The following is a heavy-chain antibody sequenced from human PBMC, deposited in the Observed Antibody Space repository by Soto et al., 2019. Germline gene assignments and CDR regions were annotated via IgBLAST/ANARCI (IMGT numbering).Heavy chain of an antibody. CDR2: ISSSGSAI. J-gene: IGHJ4*02. Sequence: GGSLRLSCAASGFTFSDYYMSWIRQAPGKGLEWFSYISSSGSAIKYADSVKGRFTISRDNAKNSLYLQMNSLRAEDTAVYYCARGNLVLLEVLDNWGQGTLVTVSS. CDR1: GFTFSDYY. CDR3: ARGNLVLLEVLDN. V-gene: IGHV3-11*01. D-gene: IGHD2-8*01.